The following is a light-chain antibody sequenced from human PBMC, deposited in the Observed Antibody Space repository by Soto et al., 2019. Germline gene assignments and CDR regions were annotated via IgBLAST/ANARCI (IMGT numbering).Light chain of an antibody. V-gene: IGLV2-23*02. CDR3: FSYAGDSVYV. J-gene: IGLJ1*01. CDR1: NSDVGSYNL. Sequence: QSVLTQPASVSGSPRQSITISCTGTNSDVGSYNLVPWFQQHPGKAPKLVIYEVTKRPSGVSDRFSGSKSGNTASLTISGLQAEDEADYYCFSYAGDSVYVFGTGTKVTVL. CDR2: EVT.